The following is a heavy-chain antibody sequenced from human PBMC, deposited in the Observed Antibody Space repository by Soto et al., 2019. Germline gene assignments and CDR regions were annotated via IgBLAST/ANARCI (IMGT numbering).Heavy chain of an antibody. CDR1: GFTFSSYA. CDR3: VRENEMAGATSAFEY. CDR2: ISYNGSNK. V-gene: IGHV3-30-3*01. Sequence: GGSLRLSCAASGFTFSSYALHWVRQAPGKGLEWGAVISYNGSNKYYADSVKGRFTISRDNSRNSLYLQMDSLRVEDTAVYYCVRENEMAGATSAFEYWGQGTPVTVSS. D-gene: IGHD1-26*01. J-gene: IGHJ4*02.